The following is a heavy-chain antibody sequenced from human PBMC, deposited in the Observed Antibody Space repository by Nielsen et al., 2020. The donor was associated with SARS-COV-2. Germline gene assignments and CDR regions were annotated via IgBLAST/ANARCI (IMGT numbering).Heavy chain of an antibody. CDR2: INHSGGT. Sequence: SETLSLTCAVYGGSFSGYYWSWIRQPPGKGLEWIGEINHSGGTNYNPSLKSRVTISVDTSKNQFSLKLSSVTAADTAVYYCARDWLGYCSSTSCYMGYFDLWGRGTLVTVSS. J-gene: IGHJ2*01. V-gene: IGHV4-34*01. CDR1: GGSFSGYY. CDR3: ARDWLGYCSSTSCYMGYFDL. D-gene: IGHD2-2*01.